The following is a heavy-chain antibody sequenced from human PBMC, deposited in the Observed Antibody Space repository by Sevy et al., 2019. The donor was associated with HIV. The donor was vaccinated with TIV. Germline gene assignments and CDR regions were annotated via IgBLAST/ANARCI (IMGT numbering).Heavy chain of an antibody. D-gene: IGHD3-10*01. Sequence: GGSLRLSCAASRFTFSSYAMSWVRQAPGKGLEWVSAISSSGGSTYYADSVKGRFTISRDNSKNGLFLQMNSRRAEDTAVYYGAKDGSTFLDYWGQGTVVTVSS. CDR3: AKDGSTFLDY. CDR1: RFTFSSYA. CDR2: ISSSGGST. V-gene: IGHV3-23*01. J-gene: IGHJ4*02.